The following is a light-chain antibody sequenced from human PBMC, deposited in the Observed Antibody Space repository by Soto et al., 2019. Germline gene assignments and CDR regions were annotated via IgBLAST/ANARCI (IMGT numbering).Light chain of an antibody. CDR2: DAF. V-gene: IGKV1-33*01. Sequence: DIQMTQSPSSLSAFVGDSITITCQASQDIKNYLNWYQHKPGKAPKLLIYDAFKSETGVPSRFSGSGSRTDFTFTINNLQPEDIATYFCQQFDSLPPTFGGGTRV. CDR3: QQFDSLPPT. J-gene: IGKJ4*01. CDR1: QDIKNY.